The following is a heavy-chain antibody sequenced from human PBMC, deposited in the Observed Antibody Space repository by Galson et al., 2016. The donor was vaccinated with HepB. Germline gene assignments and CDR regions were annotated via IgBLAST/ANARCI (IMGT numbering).Heavy chain of an antibody. J-gene: IGHJ4*02. D-gene: IGHD1-26*01. CDR3: ANFETSILGATSDY. Sequence: SLRLSCAASGFTFSSYAMSWVRQAPGKGLGWVSAISGSGGSTYYADSVKGRFTISRDNSKNTLYLQMNSLRAEDTAVYYCANFETSILGATSDYWGQGTLVTVSS. V-gene: IGHV3-23*01. CDR2: ISGSGGST. CDR1: GFTFSSYA.